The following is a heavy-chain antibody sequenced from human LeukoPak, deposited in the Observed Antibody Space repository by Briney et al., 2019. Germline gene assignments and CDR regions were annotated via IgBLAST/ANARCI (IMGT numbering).Heavy chain of an antibody. CDR3: ARSGYYGSGSYYYDAFDI. CDR2: FHTSGST. J-gene: IGHJ3*02. CDR1: GCSISSYY. Sequence: SETLSLTCTVSGCSISSYYWSWIRQPAGKRLEWIGRFHTSGSTNYNPSLKSRVTISVDTSKNQFSLKLSSVTAADTAVYYCARSGYYGSGSYYYDAFDIWGQGQWSPSLQ. V-gene: IGHV4-4*07. D-gene: IGHD3-10*01.